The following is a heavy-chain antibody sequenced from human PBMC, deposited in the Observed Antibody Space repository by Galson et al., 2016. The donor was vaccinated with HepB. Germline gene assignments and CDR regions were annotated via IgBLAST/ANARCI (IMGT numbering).Heavy chain of an antibody. V-gene: IGHV1-18*01. J-gene: IGHJ6*04. D-gene: IGHD2-21*01. CDR3: ARCGFLGVNGMDI. CDR2: ISADNANT. CDR1: GYTFTRSS. Sequence: SVKVSCKASGYTFTRSSFTWVRQAPGQGLEWMGWISADNANTNYAQKFRDRVTMTTDTSTSTASMELRSLISDDTAVYYWARCGFLGVNGMDICGKGTTVTVSS.